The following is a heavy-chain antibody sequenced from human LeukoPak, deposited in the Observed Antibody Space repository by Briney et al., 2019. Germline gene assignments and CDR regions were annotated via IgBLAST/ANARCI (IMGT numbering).Heavy chain of an antibody. V-gene: IGHV4-39*01. CDR3: ARHAGFLEWLLADNWFDP. J-gene: IGHJ5*02. Sequence: SETLSLTCTVSGGPISSSSYYWGWIRQPPGKGLEWIGSIYYSGSTYHNPSLKSRVTISVDTSKNQFSLQLSSVTAADTAVYYCARHAGFLEWLLADNWFDPWGQGTLVTVSS. CDR1: GGPISSSSYY. CDR2: IYYSGST. D-gene: IGHD3-3*01.